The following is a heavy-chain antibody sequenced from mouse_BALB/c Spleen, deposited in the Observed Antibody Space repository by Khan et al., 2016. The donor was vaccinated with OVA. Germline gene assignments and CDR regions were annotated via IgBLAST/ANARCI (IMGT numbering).Heavy chain of an antibody. J-gene: IGHJ2*01. D-gene: IGHD2-14*01. CDR3: AGYRYDYFDY. CDR2: IYPGDGDT. CDR1: GYTFTSYW. Sequence: QVQLKESGAELARPGASVKLSCKSSGYTFTSYWMQWVKQRPGQALEWIGSIYPGDGDTRYSQKFKGKATLTADKSSSTAFMQLSSLASEDSAVDYCAGYRYDYFDYWGKGSTLTVSS. V-gene: IGHV1-87*01.